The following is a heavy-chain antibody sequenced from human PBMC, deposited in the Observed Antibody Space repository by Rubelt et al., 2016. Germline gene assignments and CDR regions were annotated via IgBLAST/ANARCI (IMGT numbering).Heavy chain of an antibody. CDR3: AKAVLAKYLWSGGDY. CDR1: GFTFSSYW. J-gene: IGHJ4*02. V-gene: IGHV3-7*03. D-gene: IGHD3-10*01. Sequence: EVQLVESGGGLVQPGGSLRVSCAASGFTFSSYWMSWVRQAPGKGLEWVANIKEDGSEKYYVDSVKGRFIISRDNAKNSLFLQMNSLRAEDTAVYYCAKAVLAKYLWSGGDYWGQGTLVTVSS. CDR2: IKEDGSEK.